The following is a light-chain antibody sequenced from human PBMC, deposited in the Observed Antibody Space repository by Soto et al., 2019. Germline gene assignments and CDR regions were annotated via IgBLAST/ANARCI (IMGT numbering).Light chain of an antibody. V-gene: IGKV1-39*01. CDR1: QTISSW. J-gene: IGKJ3*01. Sequence: DIQMTQSPSTLSASVGDRATITCRASQTISSWLAWYQQKPGKAPKLLIYAASSLQSGVPSRFSGSGSGTDFTLTISSLQPEDFATYYCQQSYSTLTFGPGTKVDIK. CDR2: AAS. CDR3: QQSYSTLT.